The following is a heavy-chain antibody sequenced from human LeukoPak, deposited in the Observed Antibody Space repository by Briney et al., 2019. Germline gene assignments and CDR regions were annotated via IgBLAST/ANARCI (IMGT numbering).Heavy chain of an antibody. V-gene: IGHV4-34*01. CDR2: INHSGST. D-gene: IGHD3-10*01. Sequence: SETLSLTCAVYGGSFSGYYWSWIRQPPGKGLEWIGEINHSGSTNYNPSLKSRVTISVDTPKNQFSLKLSSVTAADTAVYYCARGYGSGSYYPSLDFDYWGQGTLVTVSS. J-gene: IGHJ4*02. CDR1: GGSFSGYY. CDR3: ARGYGSGSYYPSLDFDY.